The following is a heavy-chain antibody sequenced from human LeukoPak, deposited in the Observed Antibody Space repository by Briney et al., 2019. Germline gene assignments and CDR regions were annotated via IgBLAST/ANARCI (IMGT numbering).Heavy chain of an antibody. CDR2: ISGSGRST. Sequence: GGTLRLSCAASGFTFSSYGMSWVRQAPGKGLEWVSGISGSGRSTYHADSVKGRFTISRDNSKNTLYLQMNSLRAEDTAVYYCATRDYYDSSGYLDAFDIWGQGTMVTVSS. J-gene: IGHJ3*02. D-gene: IGHD3-22*01. CDR3: ATRDYYDSSGYLDAFDI. CDR1: GFTFSSYG. V-gene: IGHV3-23*01.